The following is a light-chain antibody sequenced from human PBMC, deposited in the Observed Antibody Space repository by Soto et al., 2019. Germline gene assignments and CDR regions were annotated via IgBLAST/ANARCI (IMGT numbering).Light chain of an antibody. Sequence: QSALTQPASGSGSPGQSITISCTGTSNDVGGYNYVSWYQEHPGKAPKLMIYEVNNRPSGVSNRFSGSKSGNTASLTISGLQAEDEADYYCSSYSRSSSYVFGTGTKLTVL. V-gene: IGLV2-14*01. CDR2: EVN. CDR1: SNDVGGYNY. J-gene: IGLJ1*01. CDR3: SSYSRSSSYV.